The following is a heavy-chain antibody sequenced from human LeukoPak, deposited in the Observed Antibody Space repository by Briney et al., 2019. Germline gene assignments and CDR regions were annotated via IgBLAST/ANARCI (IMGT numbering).Heavy chain of an antibody. CDR3: AKRIAAAGLDY. CDR1: GGSISSYF. V-gene: IGHV4-59*12. J-gene: IGHJ4*02. CDR2: TFYRGST. D-gene: IGHD6-13*01. Sequence: SETLSLTCTVSGGSISSYFWNWMRQSPGKGLEWIGKTFYRGSTNYNPSLKSRVTMSIDTSKNQFSLQLSSVTAADTAVYYCAKRIAAAGLDYWGQGTLVTVPS.